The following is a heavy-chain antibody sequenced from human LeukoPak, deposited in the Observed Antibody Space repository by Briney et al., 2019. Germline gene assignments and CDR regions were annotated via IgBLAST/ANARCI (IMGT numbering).Heavy chain of an antibody. Sequence: SHTRSPTFTVSGGSFSSYDWSGSRQPPGKELGGIGYIYYSGSTNDNPSLKSPVTISVDTAKNQFSLKMRYATDADTDVYYSAGHPMPTLWYFDYWGQGTLVTVSS. D-gene: IGHD3-10*01. CDR3: AGHPMPTLWYFDY. CDR1: GGSFSSYD. CDR2: IYYSGST. V-gene: IGHV4-59*08. J-gene: IGHJ4*02.